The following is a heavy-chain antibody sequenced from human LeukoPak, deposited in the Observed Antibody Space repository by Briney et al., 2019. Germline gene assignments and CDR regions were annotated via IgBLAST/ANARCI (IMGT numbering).Heavy chain of an antibody. CDR2: IGTTDDT. J-gene: IGHJ4*02. CDR1: GFTFSSFD. CDR3: ARESRKHDAGWFELDY. D-gene: IGHD6-19*01. V-gene: IGHV3-13*04. Sequence: GGSLRLSCAASGFTFSSFDMHWVRRVTGKGLEWVSAIGTTDDTYYADSVKGRFTISRENAKNSLYLQMNSLSPGDTAVYYCARESRKHDAGWFELDYWGQGILVTVSS.